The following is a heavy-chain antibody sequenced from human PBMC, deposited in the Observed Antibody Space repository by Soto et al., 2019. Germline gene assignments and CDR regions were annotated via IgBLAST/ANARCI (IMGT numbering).Heavy chain of an antibody. CDR3: ARRNLENSSSWYDAFDI. V-gene: IGHV4-59*01. D-gene: IGHD6-13*01. CDR2: IYYSGST. Sequence: SETLSLTCTVSGGSISSYYWSWIRQPPGKGLEWIGYIYYSGSTNYNPSLKSRVTISVDTSKNQFSLKLSSVTAADTAVYYCARRNLENSSSWYDAFDIWGQGTMVTVSS. J-gene: IGHJ3*02. CDR1: GGSISSYY.